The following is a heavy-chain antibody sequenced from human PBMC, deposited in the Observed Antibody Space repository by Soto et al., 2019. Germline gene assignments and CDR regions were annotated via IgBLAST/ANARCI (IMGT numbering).Heavy chain of an antibody. D-gene: IGHD3-16*01. Sequence: QVQLQESGPGLVKPSETLSLTCTVAGGSISSYYWSWIRQPAGKGLEWIGYIYYSGSTNYNTSLKSRVTISVDTSKTLFSLQLSSVTAADTAVYYCARESSDYDYIWGSARVFDYWGQGTLVTVSS. CDR1: GGSISSYY. CDR3: ARESSDYDYIWGSARVFDY. CDR2: IYYSGST. J-gene: IGHJ4*02. V-gene: IGHV4-59*01.